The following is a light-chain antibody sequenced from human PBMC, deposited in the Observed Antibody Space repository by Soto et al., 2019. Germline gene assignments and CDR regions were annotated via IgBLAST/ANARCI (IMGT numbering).Light chain of an antibody. CDR3: QQYNSDWT. J-gene: IGKJ1*01. V-gene: IGKV1-5*03. CDR2: KAS. Sequence: DIQMTQSPSTLSGSVGDRVTITCRASQTISSWLAWYQQKPGKAPKLLIYKASTLKSGVPSRFSGSGSGTEFTLTISSLQPDDFASYYCQQYNSDWTCGQGTKVEI. CDR1: QTISSW.